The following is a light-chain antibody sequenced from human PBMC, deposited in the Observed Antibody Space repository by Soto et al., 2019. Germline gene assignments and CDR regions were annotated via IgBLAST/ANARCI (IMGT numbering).Light chain of an antibody. CDR1: QGISNY. Sequence: DIQMTQSPSSLSASVGDRVNITCRASQGISNYLAWYQQKPGKVPKLLIYAASTLQSGVPSRFSGSGSGTDFTLTIRSLKPEDVATYYCQKYNSAPRTFGQGTKVEIK. CDR2: AAS. J-gene: IGKJ1*01. CDR3: QKYNSAPRT. V-gene: IGKV1-27*01.